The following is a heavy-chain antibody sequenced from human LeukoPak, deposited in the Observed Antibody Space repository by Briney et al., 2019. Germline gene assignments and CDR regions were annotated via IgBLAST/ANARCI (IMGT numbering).Heavy chain of an antibody. D-gene: IGHD4-17*01. CDR2: ISGSGGST. CDR3: AKDQGDYGDHN. Sequence: GGSLRLSCAASGFTFSSYWMSWVRQAPGKGLEWVSAISGSGGSTYYADSVKGRFTISRDNSKNTLYLQMNSLRAEDTAVYYCAKDQGDYGDHNWGQGTLVTVSS. J-gene: IGHJ4*02. V-gene: IGHV3-23*01. CDR1: GFTFSSYW.